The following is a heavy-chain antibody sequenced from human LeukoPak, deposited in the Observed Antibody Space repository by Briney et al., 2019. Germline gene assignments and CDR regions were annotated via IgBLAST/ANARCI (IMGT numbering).Heavy chain of an antibody. D-gene: IGHD5-12*01. CDR1: GYTFTGYY. CDR3: AKEDGYSGDDYVSINYYDYYGMDV. J-gene: IGHJ6*02. CDR2: INPSGGRT. Sequence: ASVKVSCKATGYTFTGYYMHWVRQAPGQGLEWMGIINPSGGRTTYAQKFQGRVTMTRDTSTSTVYMELSSLRSEDTAVYYCAKEDGYSGDDYVSINYYDYYGMDVWGQGTTVTVSS. V-gene: IGHV1-46*01.